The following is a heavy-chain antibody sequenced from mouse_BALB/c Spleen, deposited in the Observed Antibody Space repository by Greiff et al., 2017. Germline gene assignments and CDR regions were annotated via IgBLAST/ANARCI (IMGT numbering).Heavy chain of an antibody. CDR2: INSNGGST. CDR1: GFTFSSYG. V-gene: IGHV5-6-3*01. D-gene: IGHD1-1*02. Sequence: EVKLVESGGGLVQPGGSLKLSCAASGFTFSSYGMSWVRQTPDKRLELVATINSNGGSTYYPDSVKGRFTISRDNAKNTLYLQMSSLKSEDTAMYYCARDLYGAMDYWGQGTSVTVSS. J-gene: IGHJ4*01. CDR3: ARDLYGAMDY.